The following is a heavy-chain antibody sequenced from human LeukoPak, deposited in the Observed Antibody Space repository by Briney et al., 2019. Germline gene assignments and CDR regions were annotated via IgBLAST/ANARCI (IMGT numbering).Heavy chain of an antibody. D-gene: IGHD1-26*01. J-gene: IGHJ5*02. CDR1: GFTFDDYA. V-gene: IGHV3-9*01. CDR3: AKGSGGSYSGWFDP. CDR2: ISWNSGSI. Sequence: PGGSPRLSCAASGFTFDDYAMHWVRQAPGKGLEWVSGISWNSGSIGYADSVKGRFTISRDNAKNSLYLQMNSLRAEDTALYYCAKGSGGSYSGWFDPWGQGTLVTVSS.